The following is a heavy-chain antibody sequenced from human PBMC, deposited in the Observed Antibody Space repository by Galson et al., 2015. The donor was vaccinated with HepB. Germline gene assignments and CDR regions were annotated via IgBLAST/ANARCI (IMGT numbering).Heavy chain of an antibody. J-gene: IGHJ6*03. CDR3: AREEGYYYYMDV. V-gene: IGHV3-21*01. CDR2: ISSGSSYI. CDR1: GFTFSSYS. Sequence: SLRLSCAASGFTFSSYSMNWVRQAPGKGLEWVSSISSGSSYIYYADSVKGRFTISRDNAKNSLYLQMNSLRAEDTAVYYCAREEGYYYYMDVWGKGTTVTVSS.